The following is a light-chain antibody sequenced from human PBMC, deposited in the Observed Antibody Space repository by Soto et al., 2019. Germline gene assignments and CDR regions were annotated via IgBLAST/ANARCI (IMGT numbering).Light chain of an antibody. Sequence: ETVLTQSPGTLSLSPGERATLSCRASQAVRNSYVAWYQHRPGQAPRLLIYGASNRATGIPDRFSGSGSGTDFTLTISRLEPEDFAVYYCQQYGSSGTFGQGTKVEIK. V-gene: IGKV3-20*01. CDR2: GAS. CDR3: QQYGSSGT. CDR1: QAVRNSY. J-gene: IGKJ1*01.